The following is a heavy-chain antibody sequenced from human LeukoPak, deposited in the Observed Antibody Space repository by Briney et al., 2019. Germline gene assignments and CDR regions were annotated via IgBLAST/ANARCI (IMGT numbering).Heavy chain of an antibody. Sequence: EGSLRLSCAASGFTLRSYRMNWVRQAPGKGLEWVSSISSSSTYIHYADSVKGRFTISRDNAKNSLYLQMNSLRAEDTAVYHCARDYYGSGSYAFDIWGQGTMVTVSS. CDR2: ISSSSTYI. D-gene: IGHD3-10*01. CDR1: GFTLRSYR. V-gene: IGHV3-21*01. CDR3: ARDYYGSGSYAFDI. J-gene: IGHJ3*02.